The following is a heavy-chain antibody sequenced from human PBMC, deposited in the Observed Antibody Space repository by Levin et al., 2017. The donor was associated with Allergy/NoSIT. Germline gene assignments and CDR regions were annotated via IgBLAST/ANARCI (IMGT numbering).Heavy chain of an antibody. V-gene: IGHV3-30*18. D-gene: IGHD1-26*01. CDR3: AKARGSYYFDY. Sequence: SCAASGFTFSSYGMHWVRQAPGKGLEWVAVISYDGSNKYYADSVKGRFTISRDNSKNTLYLQMNSLRAEDTAVYYCAKARGSYYFDYWGQGTLVTVSS. J-gene: IGHJ4*02. CDR1: GFTFSSYG. CDR2: ISYDGSNK.